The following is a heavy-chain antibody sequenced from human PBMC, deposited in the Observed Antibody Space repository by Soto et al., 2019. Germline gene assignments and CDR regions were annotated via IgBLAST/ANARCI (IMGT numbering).Heavy chain of an antibody. CDR1: GYTFTSFV. V-gene: IGHV1-18*01. J-gene: IGHJ4*02. CDR3: ARADFGVVPAATYIDH. Sequence: QVSLVQSGAEVKKPGASVKVSCKASGYTFTSFVISWVRQAPGQGLEWMGWISASNGDTNSAQKFQGRLTMATDTSTNTAYMELRSLRSDDTALYYCARADFGVVPAATYIDHWGQGTRVSVSS. CDR2: ISASNGDT. D-gene: IGHD6-25*01.